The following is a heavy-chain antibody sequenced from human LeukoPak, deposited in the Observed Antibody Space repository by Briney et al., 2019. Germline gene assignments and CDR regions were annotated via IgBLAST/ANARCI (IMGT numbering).Heavy chain of an antibody. CDR3: ARGRSSFFDY. Sequence: SETLSLTCTVSGGSVSSGSYYWSWIRQPPGKGLEWIGYIYYSGSTNYNPSLKSRVTISVDTSKNQFPLKLSSVTAADTAVYYCARGRSSFFDYWGQGTLVTVSS. CDR2: IYYSGST. J-gene: IGHJ4*02. D-gene: IGHD6-19*01. CDR1: GGSVSSGSYY. V-gene: IGHV4-61*01.